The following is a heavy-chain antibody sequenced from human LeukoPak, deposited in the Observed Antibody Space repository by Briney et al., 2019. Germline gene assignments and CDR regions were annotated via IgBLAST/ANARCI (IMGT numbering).Heavy chain of an antibody. Sequence: SQTLSLTCTVSGYSISSGYYWSWIRQPPGKGLEWIGYIYTSGSTNYNPSLKSRVTISVDTSKNQFSLKLSSVTAADTAVYYCARLGDIVVVPAAMEFDPWGQGTLVTVSS. CDR3: ARLGDIVVVPAAMEFDP. D-gene: IGHD2-2*01. CDR2: IYTSGST. CDR1: GYSISSGYY. V-gene: IGHV4-61*09. J-gene: IGHJ5*02.